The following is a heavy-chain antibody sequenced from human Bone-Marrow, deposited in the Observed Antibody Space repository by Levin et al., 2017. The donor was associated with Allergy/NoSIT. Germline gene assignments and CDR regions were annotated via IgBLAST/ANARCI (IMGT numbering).Heavy chain of an antibody. Sequence: GGSLRLSCAASRPILSDDAMNWVRQAPGKGLQWVSGMSGSGGATYYADSVKGRFTISRDYSKSTVFLQMNSLRADDTAVYYCAKAGTTAMVSYYYMDVWGTGTTVTVSS. V-gene: IGHV3-23*01. CDR3: AKAGTTAMVSYYYMDV. J-gene: IGHJ6*03. CDR2: MSGSGGAT. D-gene: IGHD4-17*01. CDR1: RPILSDDA.